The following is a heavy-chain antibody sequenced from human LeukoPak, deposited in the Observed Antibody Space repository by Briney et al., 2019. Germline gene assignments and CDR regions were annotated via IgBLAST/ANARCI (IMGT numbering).Heavy chain of an antibody. CDR3: ARRDIVKGGFDY. CDR2: IYHSGST. Sequence: SETLSLTCTVSGGSISSSSYYWGWIRQPPGKGLEWIGSIYHSGSTYYEPSLRSRVTISIDTSRNQFSLNLTSVTAADTAVYFCARRDIVKGGFDYWGQGTLVTVSS. V-gene: IGHV4-39*01. J-gene: IGHJ4*02. CDR1: GGSISSSSYY. D-gene: IGHD3-16*02.